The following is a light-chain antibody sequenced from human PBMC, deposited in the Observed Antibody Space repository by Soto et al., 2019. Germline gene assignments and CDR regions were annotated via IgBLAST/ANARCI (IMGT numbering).Light chain of an antibody. J-gene: IGKJ5*01. Sequence: EIVMTQSPATLSVSPGERATLSCRASQSVSSNLAWYQQKPGQAPRLLIYGASTRATGIPARFSGSGSGTEFTLTISSLQSEEFAVYYCKQYKNWPPITFGQGTRLEIK. CDR2: GAS. CDR3: KQYKNWPPIT. V-gene: IGKV3-15*01. CDR1: QSVSSN.